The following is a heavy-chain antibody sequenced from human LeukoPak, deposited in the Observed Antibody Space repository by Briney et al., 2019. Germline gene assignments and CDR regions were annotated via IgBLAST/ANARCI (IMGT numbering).Heavy chain of an antibody. Sequence: PSETLSLTCAVYGGSFSGYYWSWIRQPPGKGLEWIGEINHSGSTNYNPSLKSRVTISVDTSKNQFSLKLSSVTAADTAVYYCARAGDSSGWSYDYWGQGTLVTVSS. V-gene: IGHV4-34*01. CDR2: INHSGST. CDR1: GGSFSGYY. D-gene: IGHD3-22*01. J-gene: IGHJ4*02. CDR3: ARAGDSSGWSYDY.